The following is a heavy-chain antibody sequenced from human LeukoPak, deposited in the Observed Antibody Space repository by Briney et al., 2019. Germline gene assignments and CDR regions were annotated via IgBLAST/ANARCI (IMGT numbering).Heavy chain of an antibody. CDR1: GFTFTNHA. D-gene: IGHD3-22*01. Sequence: GGSLRLSCAASGFTFTNHAMSWVRQAPGKGLDWVAVISYDGTIKYYADSVKGRFTISRDNSNNMLYLQMNSLRAEDTAVYYCARDMTVVVITTGGFDYWGQGTLVTVSS. V-gene: IGHV3-30-3*01. CDR3: ARDMTVVVITTGGFDY. J-gene: IGHJ4*02. CDR2: ISYDGTIK.